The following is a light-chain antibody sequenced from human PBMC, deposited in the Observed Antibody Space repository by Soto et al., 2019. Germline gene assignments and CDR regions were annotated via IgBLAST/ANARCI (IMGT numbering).Light chain of an antibody. CDR2: GAS. CDR1: QSVSSSY. CDR3: QQYGSSPLWT. J-gene: IGKJ1*01. V-gene: IGKV3-20*01. Sequence: EIVLTQSPGTLSLSPGERATLSCRASQSVSSSYLAWYQQKPGQAPRLLIYGASSRATGIPDRFSGSGSGTDFTLTISRLEPEDFAVYYCQQYGSSPLWTFGQATNVDIK.